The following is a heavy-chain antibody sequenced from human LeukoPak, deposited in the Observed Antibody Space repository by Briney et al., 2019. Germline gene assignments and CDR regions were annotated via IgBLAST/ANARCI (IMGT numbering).Heavy chain of an antibody. Sequence: ASVKVFCKASGYTFTSYGISWVRQAPGQGLEWMGWINTNTGNPTYAQGFTGRFVFSLDTSVSTAYLQISSLKAEDTAVYYCARAGWLAVAGTPFDYWGQGTLVTVSS. J-gene: IGHJ4*02. V-gene: IGHV7-4-1*02. CDR3: ARAGWLAVAGTPFDY. CDR1: GYTFTSYG. D-gene: IGHD6-19*01. CDR2: INTNTGNP.